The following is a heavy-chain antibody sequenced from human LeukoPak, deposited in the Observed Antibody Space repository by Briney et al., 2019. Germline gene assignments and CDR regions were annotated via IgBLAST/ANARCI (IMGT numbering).Heavy chain of an antibody. V-gene: IGHV3-30*18. Sequence: GGSLRLSCAVSGFTFSSYGMHWVRQAPGKGLEWVAVISYDGSNKYYADSVKGRFTISRDNSKNTLYLQMNSLRAEDTAVYYCAKDHVPNDYGDYEGPYFDYWGQGTLVTVSS. CDR3: AKDHVPNDYGDYEGPYFDY. CDR1: GFTFSSYG. CDR2: ISYDGSNK. J-gene: IGHJ4*02. D-gene: IGHD4-17*01.